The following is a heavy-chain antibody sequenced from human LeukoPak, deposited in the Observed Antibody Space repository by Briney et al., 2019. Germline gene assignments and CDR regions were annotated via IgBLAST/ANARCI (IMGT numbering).Heavy chain of an antibody. CDR1: GFRFSDHY. V-gene: IGHV3-11*04. J-gene: IGHJ4*02. Sequence: PGGSLRLSCAASGFRFSDHYMSWIRQAPGKGLEWISYISSSGGSTTYYADSVKGRFTISRDNAKNSLYLQMNSLRAEDTAVYYCARESWGRIRDWGQGTLVTVSS. CDR3: ARESWGRIRD. D-gene: IGHD3-16*01. CDR2: ISSSGGSTT.